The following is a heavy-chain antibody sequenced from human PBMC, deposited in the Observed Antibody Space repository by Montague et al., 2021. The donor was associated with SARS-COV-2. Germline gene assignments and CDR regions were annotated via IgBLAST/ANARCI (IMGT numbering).Heavy chain of an antibody. D-gene: IGHD4-11*01. J-gene: IGHJ6*02. Sequence: SETLSLTCSVSGDSISTYSWSWSRQSPGEGLEGIGGIYYSGRTNYNTSLTNRGARSVDTSKNQVSLKPTSATAADTAVYYYARQLRVNTVTSHMYHYAMDVWGQGTTVTVSS. V-gene: IGHV4-59*08. CDR1: GDSISTYS. CDR3: ARQLRVNTVTSHMYHYAMDV. CDR2: IYYSGRT.